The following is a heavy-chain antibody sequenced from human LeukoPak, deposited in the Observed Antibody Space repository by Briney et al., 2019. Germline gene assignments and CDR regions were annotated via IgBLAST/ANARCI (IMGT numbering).Heavy chain of an antibody. V-gene: IGHV3-9*01. Sequence: GGSLRLSCAASGFTFDDYAMHWVRQAPGKGLEWVSGISRNSGSIGYADSVKGRFTISRDNAKKSVYLQMNSLRGDDTAVYHCARDRPITVSGVVTLPWGQGTLVTVSS. CDR1: GFTFDDYA. D-gene: IGHD3-3*01. J-gene: IGHJ5*02. CDR2: ISRNSGSI. CDR3: ARDRPITVSGVVTLP.